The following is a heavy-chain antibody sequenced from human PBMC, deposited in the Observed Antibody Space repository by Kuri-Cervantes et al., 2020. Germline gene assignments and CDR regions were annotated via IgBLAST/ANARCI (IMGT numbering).Heavy chain of an antibody. D-gene: IGHD6-19*01. V-gene: IGHV3-21*04. J-gene: IGHJ4*02. CDR1: GFTVSSNY. CDR2: ISSSSSYI. CDR3: AKFGTTAVAGGTPEY. Sequence: GGSLRLSCAASGFTVSSNYMSWVRQAPGEGLEWVSSISSSSSYIYYADSVKGRFTISRDNAKNSLYLQMNSLRAEDTAVYYCAKFGTTAVAGGTPEYWGLGNLVTVSS.